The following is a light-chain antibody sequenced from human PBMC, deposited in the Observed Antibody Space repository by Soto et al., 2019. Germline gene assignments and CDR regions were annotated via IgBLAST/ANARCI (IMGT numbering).Light chain of an antibody. V-gene: IGKV3-20*01. J-gene: IGKJ2*01. Sequence: EIVLTQSPGTLSLSPGERATLPCRASEFLSSSYLVWHQQKPGQAPRLLIYAASRRATGIPDRFSGSGSATEYTLTINTLEPEDFAVYYCQQQGTFGQGTKLEIK. CDR1: EFLSSSY. CDR2: AAS. CDR3: QQQGT.